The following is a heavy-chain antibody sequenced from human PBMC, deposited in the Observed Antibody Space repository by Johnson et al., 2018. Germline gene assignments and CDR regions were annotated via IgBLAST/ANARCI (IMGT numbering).Heavy chain of an antibody. Sequence: QVQLVESGGGVVQPGRSLRLSCAASGSIFSGSVMHWVRQAPGKGLEWVALKSHDGISKQYGDSVKDRFIISRDDSKNTLYLEMNSLRVEDTAVYYCAREGYSSGRAGIFDMWGQGTMVTVSS. V-gene: IGHV3-30*03. CDR1: GSIFSGSV. J-gene: IGHJ3*02. D-gene: IGHD6-19*01. CDR3: AREGYSSGRAGIFDM. CDR2: KSHDGISK.